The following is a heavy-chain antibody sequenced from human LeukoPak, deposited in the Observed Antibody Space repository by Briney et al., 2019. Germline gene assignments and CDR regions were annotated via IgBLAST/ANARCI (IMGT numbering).Heavy chain of an antibody. Sequence: GASVKVSCKASGGTFSSYAISWVRQAPGQGLEWMGGIIPIFGTANYAQKFQGRVTITADESTSTAYMKLSSLRSEDTAVYYCARSCGSGSYYTPFDYWGQGTLVTVSS. CDR2: IIPIFGTA. D-gene: IGHD3-10*01. CDR3: ARSCGSGSYYTPFDY. V-gene: IGHV1-69*01. J-gene: IGHJ4*02. CDR1: GGTFSSYA.